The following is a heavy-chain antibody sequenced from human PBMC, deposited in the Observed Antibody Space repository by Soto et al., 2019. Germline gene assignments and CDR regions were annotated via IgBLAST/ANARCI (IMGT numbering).Heavy chain of an antibody. CDR1: GGSISSAGYY. D-gene: IGHD3-16*01. V-gene: IGHV4-30-4*01. CDR3: ARVRTIMILDY. J-gene: IGHJ4*02. CDR2: IYYTGST. Sequence: SETLSLTCTVSGGSISSAGYYWSWIRQPPGKGLEWIGYIYYTGSTYYSPSLRSRVIITVDTSKNEFSLKLSSVTAADTAVYYCARVRTIMILDYWGQGTLVTVSS.